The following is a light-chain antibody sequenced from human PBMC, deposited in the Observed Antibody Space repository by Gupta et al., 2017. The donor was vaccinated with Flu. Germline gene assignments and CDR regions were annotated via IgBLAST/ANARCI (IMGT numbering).Light chain of an antibody. CDR3: QKYNSAPWT. V-gene: IGKV1-27*01. CDR2: AAS. J-gene: IGKJ1*01. Sequence: DIQMTQSPPSLSASVGDRVTITCRASQGTSNRLAWYQQKPGKVPKLLIYAASTLQSGVPSRFSGSGSGTDFTLTISSLQPEDVATYFCQKYNSAPWTFG. CDR1: QGTSNR.